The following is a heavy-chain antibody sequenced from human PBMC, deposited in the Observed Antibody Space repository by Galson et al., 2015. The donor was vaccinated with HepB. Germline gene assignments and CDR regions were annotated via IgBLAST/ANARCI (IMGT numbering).Heavy chain of an antibody. CDR2: IWYDGSDK. V-gene: IGHV3-33*08. J-gene: IGHJ4*02. CDR3: ARDSQRSSWNKLGANFDF. D-gene: IGHD1/OR15-1a*01. Sequence: LRLSCAVSGFTFKLYGMHWVRQTPGKGLEWVAGIWYDGSDKYYADSVKGRFTISRDNSKNTLFLQMNTLRGEDTAVYYCARDSQRSSWNKLGANFDFWGQGTPVTVS. CDR1: GFTFKLYG.